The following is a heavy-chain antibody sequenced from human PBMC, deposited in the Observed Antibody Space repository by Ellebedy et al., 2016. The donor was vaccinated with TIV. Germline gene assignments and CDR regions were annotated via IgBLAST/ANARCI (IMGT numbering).Heavy chain of an antibody. CDR3: ARDRTDGYFV. J-gene: IGHJ4*02. CDR1: GDSISSYY. D-gene: IGHD5-18*01. Sequence: SETLSLTCSVSGDSISSYYWSWIRQPPGKGLEWIGYIYYTVTTRYNPSLKSRVTISAATSKNQFSLKLSSVTAADTAVYYCARDRTDGYFVWGQGTLVTVSS. CDR2: IYYTVTT. V-gene: IGHV4-59*01.